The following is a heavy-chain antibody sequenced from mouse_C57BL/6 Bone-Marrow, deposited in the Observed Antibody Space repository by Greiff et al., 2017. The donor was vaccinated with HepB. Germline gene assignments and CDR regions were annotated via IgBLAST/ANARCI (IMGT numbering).Heavy chain of an antibody. Sequence: EVKLMESGPELVKPGASVKMSCKASGYTFTDYNMHWVKQSHGKSLEWIGYINPNNGGTSYNQKFKGKATLTVNKSSSTAYMELRSLTSEDSAVYYCARSGTGDYFDYWGQGTTLTVSS. CDR1: GYTFTDYN. V-gene: IGHV1-22*01. CDR2: INPNNGGT. J-gene: IGHJ2*01. CDR3: ARSGTGDYFDY. D-gene: IGHD4-1*01.